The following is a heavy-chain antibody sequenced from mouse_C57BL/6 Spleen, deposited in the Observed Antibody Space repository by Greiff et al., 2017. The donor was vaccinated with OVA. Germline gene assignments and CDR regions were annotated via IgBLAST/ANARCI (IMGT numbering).Heavy chain of an antibody. D-gene: IGHD2-5*01. CDR1: GYTFTDYY. J-gene: IGHJ4*01. V-gene: IGHV1-76*01. CDR2: IYPGSGNT. Sequence: VMLVESGAELVRPGASVKLSCKASGYTFTDYYINWVKQRPGQGLEWIARIYPGSGNTYYNEKFKGKATLTAEKSSSTAYMQLSSLTSEDSAVYFCARNYYSNYYYAMDYWGQGTSVTVSS. CDR3: ARNYYSNYYYAMDY.